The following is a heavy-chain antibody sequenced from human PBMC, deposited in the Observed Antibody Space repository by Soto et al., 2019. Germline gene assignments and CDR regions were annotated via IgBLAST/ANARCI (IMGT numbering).Heavy chain of an antibody. J-gene: IGHJ6*02. CDR3: ARDNSSSWPPYYYGMDV. V-gene: IGHV4-59*01. CDR1: GGSISSYY. CDR2: IYYSGST. Sequence: SETLSLTCTVSGGSISSYYWSWIRQPPGKGLEWIGYIYYSGSTNYNPSLKSRVTISVDTSKNQFSLKLSSVTAADTAVYYCARDNSSSWPPYYYGMDVWGQGTTVTVSS. D-gene: IGHD6-13*01.